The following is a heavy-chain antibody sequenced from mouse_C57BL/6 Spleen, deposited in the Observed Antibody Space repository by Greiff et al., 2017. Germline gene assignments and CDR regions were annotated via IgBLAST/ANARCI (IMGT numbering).Heavy chain of an antibody. Sequence: VQLQQPGAELVKPGASVKMSCKASGYTFTSYWITWVKQRPGQGLEWIGDIYPGSGSTNYNEKFKSKATLTVDTSSSTAYMQLSSLTSADSAVYYCARSGSSGYVLAYWRQGTLVTVSA. CDR3: ARSGSSGYVLAY. J-gene: IGHJ3*01. V-gene: IGHV1-55*01. CDR1: GYTFTSYW. D-gene: IGHD3-2*02. CDR2: IYPGSGST.